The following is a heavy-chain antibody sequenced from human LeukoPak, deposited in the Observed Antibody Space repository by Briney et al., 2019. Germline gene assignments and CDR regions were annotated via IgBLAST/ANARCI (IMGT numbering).Heavy chain of an antibody. J-gene: IGHJ4*02. CDR1: GFTFTNAW. Sequence: GGSLRLSCAASGFTFTNAWVSWVRQAPGKGLEWLGRIRGNADGGTTDYAAPVKGRFTISRDDSKHTLFLQMNSLKAEDTAVYYCTTEYGSAWQRYYFDSWGQGTLVTVSS. D-gene: IGHD6-19*01. CDR3: TTEYGSAWQRYYFDS. CDR2: IRGNADGGTT. V-gene: IGHV3-15*05.